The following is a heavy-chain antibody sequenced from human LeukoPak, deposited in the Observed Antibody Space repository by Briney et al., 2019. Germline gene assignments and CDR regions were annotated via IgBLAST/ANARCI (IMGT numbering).Heavy chain of an antibody. Sequence: PGGSLRLSCAASGFTFTNNFMSWVRQVPGKGLEWVANIKQDGSEKTYADSVRGRFTIFRDNAKDSVYLQMNSLRAEDSAIYYCAREGFYFFVFWGQGTLVTVSS. CDR1: GFTFTNNF. V-gene: IGHV3-7*01. J-gene: IGHJ4*01. CDR3: AREGFYFFVF. CDR2: IKQDGSEK.